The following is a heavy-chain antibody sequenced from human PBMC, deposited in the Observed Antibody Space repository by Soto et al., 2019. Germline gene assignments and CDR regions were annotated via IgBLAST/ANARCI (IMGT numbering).Heavy chain of an antibody. V-gene: IGHV3-64*01. CDR3: ARRIQFGYGMDV. CDR1: GFTFSSYA. CDR2: ITSNGGNT. Sequence: EVQLVESGGGLVQPGGSLRLSCAASGFTFSSYAMHWVRQAPGKGLEYVSVITSNGGNTDYASSVKGRFTLARDNSKNTLYLQMGSLRAEDRAVYYCARRIQFGYGMDVWGQGTTVTVSS. J-gene: IGHJ6*02. D-gene: IGHD3-16*01.